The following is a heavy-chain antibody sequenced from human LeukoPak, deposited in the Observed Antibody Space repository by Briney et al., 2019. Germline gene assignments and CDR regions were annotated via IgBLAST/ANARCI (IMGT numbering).Heavy chain of an antibody. Sequence: PGGSLRLSCAASEFTLSSYSMSWVRQAPGKGLEWVSSITGGGGSTYFADSVKDRFTISRDNSRNTLYLQLNSLRAEDTAVYYCAKSPYYDASGYNREYYFDCWGQGTLVTVSS. J-gene: IGHJ4*02. CDR3: AKSPYYDASGYNREYYFDC. CDR2: ITGGGGST. CDR1: EFTLSSYS. D-gene: IGHD3-22*01. V-gene: IGHV3-23*01.